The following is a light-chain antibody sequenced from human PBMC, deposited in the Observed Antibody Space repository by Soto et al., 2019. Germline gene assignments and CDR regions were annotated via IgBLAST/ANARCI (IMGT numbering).Light chain of an antibody. CDR3: QQYNTWPPIN. CDR2: GAS. Sequence: EVVMTQSPATLSVSPVDRATLSCRASQSVTTNLAWYQQKPGQAPRLLIFGASTRATDIPARFSGSGSGTEFTLTISGLQSEDFAVYYCQQYNTWPPINFGQGTRLEIK. CDR1: QSVTTN. J-gene: IGKJ5*01. V-gene: IGKV3D-15*01.